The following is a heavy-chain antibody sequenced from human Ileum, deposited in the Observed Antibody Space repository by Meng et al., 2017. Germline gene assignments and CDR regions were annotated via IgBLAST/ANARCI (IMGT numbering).Heavy chain of an antibody. V-gene: IGHV2-5*01. CDR2: IYWSDEK. CDR3: AHRRGMSTTGGLFDP. Sequence: KTLTATQTLKLTFTFTGLSISTSGVGLGLSRTPPGKALEWLAVIYWSDEKRYRPNLKSMITITKDTSKNQVVLTVTNMDNVDTATYYCAHRRGMSTTGGLFDPWGQGTLVTVSS. J-gene: IGHJ5*02. D-gene: IGHD1-1*01. CDR1: GLSISTSGVG.